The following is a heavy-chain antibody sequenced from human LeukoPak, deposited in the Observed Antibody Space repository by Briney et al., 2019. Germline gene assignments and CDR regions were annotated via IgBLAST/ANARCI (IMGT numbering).Heavy chain of an antibody. V-gene: IGHV3-7*01. Sequence: GGSLRLSCAASGFTFSAYWMSWVRQPPGKGLEWVANIKQDGSEKYYVDSVKGRFTISRDNAKNSLYLQMNSLRAEDTAVYYCARGGIVVVTFYYYYGMDVWGQGTTVTVSS. J-gene: IGHJ6*02. CDR3: ARGGIVVVTFYYYYGMDV. CDR1: GFTFSAYW. CDR2: IKQDGSEK. D-gene: IGHD2-21*02.